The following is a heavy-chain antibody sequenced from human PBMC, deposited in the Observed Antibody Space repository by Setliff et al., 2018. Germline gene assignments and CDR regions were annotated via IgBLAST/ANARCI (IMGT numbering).Heavy chain of an antibody. CDR1: GFTFSSFW. CDR2: INQDGSGK. CDR3: ARYSSGWFFDY. D-gene: IGHD6-19*01. V-gene: IGHV3-7*01. Sequence: GSLRLSCAASGFTFSSFWMAWVRQSPGRGLEWVANINQDGSGKYYVDSVKGRFTISRDNAKNSLYLQMNSLRAEDTAVYYCARYSSGWFFDYWGQGTPVTVSS. J-gene: IGHJ4*02.